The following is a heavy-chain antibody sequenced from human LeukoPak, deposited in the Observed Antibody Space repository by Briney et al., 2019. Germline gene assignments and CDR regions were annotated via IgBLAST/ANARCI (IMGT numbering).Heavy chain of an antibody. D-gene: IGHD2-2*01. Sequence: ASVKVSCKASGYTFTSYDINWVRQATGQGLEWMGWMNPNSGNTGYAQKFQGRVTMTRNTSISTAYMELSSLRSEDTAVYYCARAPLCYYYYYMDVWGKGTTVTVSS. CDR1: GYTFTSYD. CDR2: MNPNSGNT. CDR3: ARAPLCYYYYYMDV. J-gene: IGHJ6*03. V-gene: IGHV1-8*01.